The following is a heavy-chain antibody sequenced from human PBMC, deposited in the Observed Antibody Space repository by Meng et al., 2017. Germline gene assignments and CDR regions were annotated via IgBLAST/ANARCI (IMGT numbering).Heavy chain of an antibody. J-gene: IGHJ4*01. Sequence: ASVKVSCKASGYTFTSYAMHWVRQAPGQRLEWMGWSNAGNGNTKYSQEFQGRVTITRDTSASTAYMELSSLRSEDMAVYYCARDNKKTYYYDSSLDYWGQGTLVTVSS. CDR2: SNAGNGNT. V-gene: IGHV1-3*02. CDR1: GYTFTSYA. CDR3: ARDNKKTYYYDSSLDY. D-gene: IGHD3-22*01.